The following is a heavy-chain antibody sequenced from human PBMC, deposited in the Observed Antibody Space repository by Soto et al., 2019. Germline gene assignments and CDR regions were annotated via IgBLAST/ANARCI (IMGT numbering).Heavy chain of an antibody. CDR1: GDSVSSNTAA. CDR3: ARVTGTDYYYYYGMDV. Sequence: PSQTLSLTCAISGDSVSSNTAAWNCIRQSPSRGLEWLGRTYYRSKWYNDYAVSLKGRIIINPDTSKNQFSLQLNSVTPEDTAVYYCARVTGTDYYYYYGMDVWGQGTLVTVSS. D-gene: IGHD1-1*01. V-gene: IGHV6-1*01. CDR2: TYYRSKWYN. J-gene: IGHJ6*02.